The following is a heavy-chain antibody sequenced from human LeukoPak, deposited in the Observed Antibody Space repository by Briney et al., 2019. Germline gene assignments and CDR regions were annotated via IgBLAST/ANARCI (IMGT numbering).Heavy chain of an antibody. D-gene: IGHD2-15*01. CDR1: GNYW. J-gene: IGHJ4*02. CDR2: INSDGSWT. V-gene: IGHV3-74*01. Sequence: GSLRLSCAASGNYWMHWVRQAPGKGLVWVSHINSDGSWTSYADSVKGRFTISKDNAKNTVYLQMNSLRAEDTALYYCARDRPDLGYCSGGSCYYGVNYFDYWGQGTLVTVSS. CDR3: ARDRPDLGYCSGGSCYYGVNYFDY.